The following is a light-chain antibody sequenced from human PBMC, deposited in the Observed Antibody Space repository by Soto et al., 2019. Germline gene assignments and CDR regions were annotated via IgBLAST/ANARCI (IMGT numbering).Light chain of an antibody. J-gene: IGKJ2*01. CDR2: DAS. CDR3: QQRSNWPPT. V-gene: IGKV3-11*01. Sequence: EIVLTQSPATLSLSPGERATLSCRASQSVSSYLAWYQQKPGQAPRLLIYDASNRATGIPARFSGSGSGTYFTLTISSLEPEGFAVYYCQQRSNWPPTFGQGTNLEIK. CDR1: QSVSSY.